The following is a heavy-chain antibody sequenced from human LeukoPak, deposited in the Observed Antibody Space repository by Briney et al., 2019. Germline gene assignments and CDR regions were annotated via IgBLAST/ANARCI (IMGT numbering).Heavy chain of an antibody. V-gene: IGHV4-59*08. J-gene: IGHJ4*02. CDR2: MYYSGST. CDR3: ARHSRGYDSEFGY. Sequence: SETLSLTCTVSGDSIITYYWSWIRQPPGKGLEWIGYMYYSGSTNYNPSLKSRVTISVDKSRNQFSLTLSSVTAADTAVYYCARHSRGYDSEFGYWGQGTLVTVSP. D-gene: IGHD5-12*01. CDR1: GDSIITYY.